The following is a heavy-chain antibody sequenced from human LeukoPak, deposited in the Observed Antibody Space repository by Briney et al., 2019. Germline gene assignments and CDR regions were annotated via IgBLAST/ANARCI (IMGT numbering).Heavy chain of an antibody. J-gene: IGHJ4*02. CDR1: GGSISSYY. Sequence: SETLSLTCTVSGGSISSYYWSWIRQPAGKGLEWIGRIYTSGSTNYNPSLKSRVTMSVDTSKNQFSLKLSSVTAADTAVYYCARDSYYYDSSGYVYFDYWGQGTLVTVSS. CDR2: IYTSGST. V-gene: IGHV4-4*07. CDR3: ARDSYYYDSSGYVYFDY. D-gene: IGHD3-22*01.